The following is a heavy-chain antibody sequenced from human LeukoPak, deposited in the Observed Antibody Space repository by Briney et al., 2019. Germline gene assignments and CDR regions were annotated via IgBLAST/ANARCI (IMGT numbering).Heavy chain of an antibody. CDR1: GYTFNAYF. J-gene: IGHJ4*01. CDR3: ARGGSGSGWMYYFDY. V-gene: IGHV1-2*02. Sequence: ASVKVSCKASGYTFNAYFIHWVRQAPGQGLEWRGWINPNRGGTNSAQIFQGRVTMTWDTSICTAYLELSRLISHDTAVYYCARGGSGSGWMYYFDYWGQGTLVTVST. CDR2: INPNRGGT. D-gene: IGHD6-19*01.